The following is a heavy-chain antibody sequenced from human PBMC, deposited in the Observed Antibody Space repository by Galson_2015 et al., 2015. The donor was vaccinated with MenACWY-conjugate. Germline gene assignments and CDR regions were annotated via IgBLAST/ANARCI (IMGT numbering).Heavy chain of an antibody. CDR2: ISTYNDDN. J-gene: IGHJ4*02. Sequence: SVKVSCKASGYTFSSYGLSWVRQTPGHGLEWMGWISTYNDDNNYAQKFQGRLTMATDTSTTTAYMELSSLRSDDTAVYYCVRDTWFGELLDPFDNWGQGTLVTVAS. CDR3: VRDTWFGELLDPFDN. D-gene: IGHD3-10*01. V-gene: IGHV1-18*01. CDR1: GYTFSSYG.